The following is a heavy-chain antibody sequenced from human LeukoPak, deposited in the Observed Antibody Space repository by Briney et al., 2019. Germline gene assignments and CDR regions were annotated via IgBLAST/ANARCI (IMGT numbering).Heavy chain of an antibody. D-gene: IGHD3-10*01. CDR1: GFTFSSYA. V-gene: IGHV3-23*01. J-gene: IGHJ4*02. Sequence: GGSLRLSCAASGFTFSSYAMSWVRQAPGKGLEWVSAISGSGGSTYYADSVKRRFTISSDNSKNTLYLQMNSLRAEDTAVYYCAKDSVLWFGELLSSFDYWGQGTLVTVSS. CDR2: ISGSGGST. CDR3: AKDSVLWFGELLSSFDY.